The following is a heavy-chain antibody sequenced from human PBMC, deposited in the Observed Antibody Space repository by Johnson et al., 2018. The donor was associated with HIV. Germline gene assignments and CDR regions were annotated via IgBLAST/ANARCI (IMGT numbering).Heavy chain of an antibody. CDR2: IRYDGSNK. CDR1: GFTFSRYG. V-gene: IGHV3-30*02. J-gene: IGHJ3*02. Sequence: QVQLVESGGGVVQPGRSLRLSCAASGFTFSRYGMHWVRQAPGKGLEWVAFIRYDGSNKYYADSVKGRFTISRDNSKNTLYLQMNSLKTEDTAVYYCTTASGYYPFFDAFDIWGQGTMVTVSS. CDR3: TTASGYYPFFDAFDI. D-gene: IGHD3-22*01.